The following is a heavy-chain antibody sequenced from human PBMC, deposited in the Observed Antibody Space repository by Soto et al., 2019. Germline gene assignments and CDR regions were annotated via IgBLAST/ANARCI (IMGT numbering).Heavy chain of an antibody. J-gene: IGHJ4*02. CDR3: ARDTGGAAYSIGWYGY. D-gene: IGHD6-19*01. CDR2: ISSSSSTI. CDR1: GFTFSSYS. Sequence: EVQLVESGGGLVQPGGSLRLSCAASGFTFSSYSMNWVRQAPGKGLDWVSYISSSSSTIYYADSVKGRFTISRDNAKNSLYLQMNRLRAEDTAVYYCARDTGGAAYSIGWYGYWGQGTLVTVSA. V-gene: IGHV3-48*01.